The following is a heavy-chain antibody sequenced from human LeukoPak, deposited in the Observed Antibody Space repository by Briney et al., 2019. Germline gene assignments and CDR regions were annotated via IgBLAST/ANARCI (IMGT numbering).Heavy chain of an antibody. J-gene: IGHJ3*02. CDR2: ISYDGSNK. D-gene: IGHD3-22*01. Sequence: PGRSLRLSCAASGFTFSSYAMHWVRQAPGKGLEWVAVISYDGSNKYYADSVKGRFTISRDNSKITLYLQMNSLRAEDTAVYYCARDKGGWDSSALGAFDIWGQGTMVTVSS. CDR1: GFTFSSYA. CDR3: ARDKGGWDSSALGAFDI. V-gene: IGHV3-30-3*01.